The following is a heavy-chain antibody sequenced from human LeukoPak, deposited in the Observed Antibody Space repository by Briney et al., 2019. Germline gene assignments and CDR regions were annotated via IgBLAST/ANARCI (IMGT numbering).Heavy chain of an antibody. CDR1: GFTFSSYS. Sequence: GGSLRLSCAASGFTFSSYSMNWVRQAPGKGLEWASSISSSSSYIYYADSVKGRFTISRDNAKNSLYLQMNSLRAEDTAVYYCARDMWIELTRRDYMDVWGKGTTVTVSS. V-gene: IGHV3-21*01. CDR2: ISSSSSYI. D-gene: IGHD5-12*01. CDR3: ARDMWIELTRRDYMDV. J-gene: IGHJ6*03.